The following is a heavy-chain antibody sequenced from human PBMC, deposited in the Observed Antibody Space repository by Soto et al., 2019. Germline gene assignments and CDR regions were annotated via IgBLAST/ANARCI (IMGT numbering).Heavy chain of an antibody. CDR2: INAGNGNT. Sequence: GASVKVSCKASGYTFTSYAMHWVRQAPGQRLEWMGWINAGNGNTKYSQKFQGRVTITRDTSASTAYMELSSLRAEDTAVYYCALIAVATTFDYWGQGTLVTVSS. CDR3: ALIAVATTFDY. V-gene: IGHV1-3*01. CDR1: GYTFTSYA. D-gene: IGHD6-19*01. J-gene: IGHJ4*02.